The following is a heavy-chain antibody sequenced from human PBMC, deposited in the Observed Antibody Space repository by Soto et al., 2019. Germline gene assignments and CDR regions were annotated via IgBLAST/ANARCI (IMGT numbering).Heavy chain of an antibody. CDR3: ARDFGPFYYGSGSFKEY. D-gene: IGHD3-10*01. J-gene: IGHJ4*02. Sequence: GGSPRLSCAASGFTFSSYAMHWVRQAPGKGLEWVAVISYDGSNKYYADSVKGRFTISRDNSKNTLYLQMNSLRAEDTAVYYCARDFGPFYYGSGSFKEYWGQGTLVTVSS. V-gene: IGHV3-30-3*01. CDR1: GFTFSSYA. CDR2: ISYDGSNK.